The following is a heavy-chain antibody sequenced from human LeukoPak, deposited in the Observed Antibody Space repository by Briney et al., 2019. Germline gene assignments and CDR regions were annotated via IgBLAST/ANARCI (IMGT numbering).Heavy chain of an antibody. D-gene: IGHD6-19*01. CDR1: GGSITSHY. CDR2: IYYSGST. V-gene: IGHV4-59*11. CDR3: VRDYSSGWYGL. J-gene: IGHJ4*02. Sequence: PSETLSLTCTVSGGSITSHYWSWIRQPPGKGLEWIGYIYYSGSTNYNPSLKSRVTISIDTSKKQFSLKLSSVTAADTAVYYCVRDYSSGWYGLWGQGTLVTVSS.